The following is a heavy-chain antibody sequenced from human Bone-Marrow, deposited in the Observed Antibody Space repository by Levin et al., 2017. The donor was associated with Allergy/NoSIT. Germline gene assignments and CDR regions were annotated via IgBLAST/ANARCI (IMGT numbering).Heavy chain of an antibody. D-gene: IGHD6-19*01. V-gene: IGHV4-59*01. CDR3: ARKYSSGWKHWYFDL. CDR1: GGSISSYY. Sequence: SETLSLTCTVSGGSISSYYWSWIRQPPGKGLEWIGYIYYSGSTNYNPSLKSRVTISVDTSKNQFSLKLSSVTAADTAVYYCARKYSSGWKHWYFDLWGRGTLVTVSS. CDR2: IYYSGST. J-gene: IGHJ2*01.